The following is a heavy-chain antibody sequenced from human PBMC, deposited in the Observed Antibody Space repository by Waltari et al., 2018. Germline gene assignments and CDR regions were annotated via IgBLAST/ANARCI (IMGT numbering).Heavy chain of an antibody. CDR3: ARDLAYDSSGYYYGPMAREEYFDY. CDR2: TSYDGSNT. CDR1: GFTFSRYG. Sequence: QVHLVESGGGVVQPGTSLRLSCAASGFTFSRYGMHWVRQAPGKGLEWVAVTSYDGSNTDYVGSVKGRFTISKDNSKNTLYLQMNSLSVEDTAVYYCARDLAYDSSGYYYGPMAREEYFDYWGQGTLVTVSS. V-gene: IGHV3-30*03. D-gene: IGHD3-22*01. J-gene: IGHJ4*02.